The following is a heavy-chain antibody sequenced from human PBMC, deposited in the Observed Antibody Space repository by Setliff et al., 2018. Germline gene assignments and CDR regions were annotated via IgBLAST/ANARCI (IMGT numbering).Heavy chain of an antibody. Sequence: PGESLKISCAASGFTLSSYWMHWVRQAPGKGLEWVSYINSGGSLIYYADSVKGRFTISRDNADNSLYLQMNSLTTDDTAVYFCAREKNTIVSGSGYHYYLDVWGTGTAVTVSS. J-gene: IGHJ6*03. D-gene: IGHD1-26*01. V-gene: IGHV3-21*05. CDR1: GFTLSSYW. CDR3: AREKNTIVSGSGYHYYLDV. CDR2: INSGGSLI.